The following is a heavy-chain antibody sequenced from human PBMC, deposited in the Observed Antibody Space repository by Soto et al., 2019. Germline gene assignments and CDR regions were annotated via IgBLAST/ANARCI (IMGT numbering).Heavy chain of an antibody. CDR1: GVTFSDYY. D-gene: IGHD2-15*01. CDR3: ASDPRYCSGGNCYSDYFYYMDV. Sequence: QVQLVESGGGLVKPGGSLRLSCVASGVTFSDYYMTWIRQAPGKGLEWVSFISSSGSNTYYADSVKGRFTISRDNAKNSLYLQTHSLRAEDTAVYYCASDPRYCSGGNCYSDYFYYMDVWGKGTTVTVSS. J-gene: IGHJ6*03. V-gene: IGHV3-11*01. CDR2: ISSSGSNT.